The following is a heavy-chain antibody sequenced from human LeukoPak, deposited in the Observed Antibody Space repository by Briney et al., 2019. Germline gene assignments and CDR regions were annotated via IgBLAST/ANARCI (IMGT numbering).Heavy chain of an antibody. D-gene: IGHD3-22*01. CDR1: GGSISSGGYY. V-gene: IGHV4-31*03. CDR2: IYYRGST. CDR3: ARGHYFDSSLGFAY. Sequence: SETLSLTCTVSGGSISSGGYYWSWIRQHPGKGLELIGYIYYRGSTYCNPSLKSRPSISVDTSKNQFSLKLSSVTAADTAVYYCARGHYFDSSLGFAYWGQGTLVTVSS. J-gene: IGHJ4*02.